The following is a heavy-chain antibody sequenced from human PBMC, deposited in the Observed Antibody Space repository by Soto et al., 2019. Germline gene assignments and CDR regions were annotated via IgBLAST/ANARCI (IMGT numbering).Heavy chain of an antibody. CDR3: AKEANQIYYYYYGMDV. D-gene: IGHD2-2*01. CDR2: ISGSGGST. J-gene: IGHJ6*02. CDR1: GFTFSSYA. V-gene: IGHV3-23*01. Sequence: EVQLLESGGGLVQPGGSLRLSCAASGFTFSSYAMSWVRQAPGKGLEWVSAISGSGGSTYYADSVKGRFTISRDNSKNTLYLQMNSLRAEDTAVYYCAKEANQIYYYYYGMDVWGQGTTVTVSS.